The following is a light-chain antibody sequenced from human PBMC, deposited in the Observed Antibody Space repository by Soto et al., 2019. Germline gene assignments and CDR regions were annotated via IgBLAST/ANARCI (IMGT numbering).Light chain of an antibody. V-gene: IGKV3-11*01. CDR2: DVS. Sequence: IVLTQSPATLSLSPWKRATLSCRASQNISNYLIWYQQKPGQAPRLLIYDVSNRATGIPARFSGSGSGTDFTLTISSLEPEDFAVDYCQQYDSSPRTVGQGTKVDIK. CDR3: QQYDSSPRT. J-gene: IGKJ1*01. CDR1: QNISNY.